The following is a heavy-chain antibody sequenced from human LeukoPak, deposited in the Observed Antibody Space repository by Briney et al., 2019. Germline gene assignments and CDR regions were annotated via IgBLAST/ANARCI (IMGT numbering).Heavy chain of an antibody. V-gene: IGHV3-21*01. D-gene: IGHD3-10*01. CDR2: ISSSSSYI. CDR3: ARAKPKNMVRGLIMRRESRYYFDY. J-gene: IGHJ4*02. CDR1: GFTFSSYS. Sequence: GGSLRLSCAASGFTFSSYSMNWVRQAPGKGLEWVSSISSSSSYIYYADSVKGRFTISRDNAKNSLYLQMNSLRAEDTAVYYCARAKPKNMVRGLIMRRESRYYFDYWGQGTLVTVSS.